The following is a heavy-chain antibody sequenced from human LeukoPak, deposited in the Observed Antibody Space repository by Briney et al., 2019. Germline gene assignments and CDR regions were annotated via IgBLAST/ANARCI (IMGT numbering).Heavy chain of an antibody. D-gene: IGHD2-2*01. Sequence: PSETLSLTCTVSGGSISSGGYYWSWIRQPPGKGLEWIGYIYHSGSTYYNPSLKSRVTISVDRSKNQFSLKLSSVTAADTAVYYCARDLGYCSSTSCYPLPSYWGQGTLVTVSS. V-gene: IGHV4-30-2*01. CDR1: GGSISSGGYY. CDR3: ARDLGYCSSTSCYPLPSY. J-gene: IGHJ4*02. CDR2: IYHSGST.